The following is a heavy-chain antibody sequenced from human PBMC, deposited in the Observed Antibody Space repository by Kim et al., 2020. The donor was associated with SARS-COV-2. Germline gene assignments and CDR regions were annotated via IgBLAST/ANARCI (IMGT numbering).Heavy chain of an antibody. V-gene: IGHV3-21*01. CDR3: ARDEEGLLRFLEWSYYYYYGMDV. CDR1: GFTFSSYS. Sequence: GGSLRLSCAASGFTFSSYSMNWVRQAPGKGLEWVSSISSSSSYIYYADSVKGRFTISRDNAKNSLYLQMNSLRAEDTAVYYCARDEEGLLRFLEWSYYYYYGMDVWGQGTTVTVSS. J-gene: IGHJ6*02. D-gene: IGHD3-3*01. CDR2: ISSSSSYI.